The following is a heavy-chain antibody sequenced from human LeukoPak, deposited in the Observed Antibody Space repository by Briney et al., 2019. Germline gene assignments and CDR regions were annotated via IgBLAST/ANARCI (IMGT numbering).Heavy chain of an antibody. CDR1: EFTFSSYW. Sequence: GGSLRLSCAASEFTFSSYWMSWVRQAPGKGLEWVSSISSSSSYIYYADSVKGRFTISRDNAKNSLYLQMNSLRAEDTAVYYCARDGWGSIAAAGTSDYWGQGTLVTVSS. J-gene: IGHJ4*02. CDR3: ARDGWGSIAAAGTSDY. V-gene: IGHV3-21*01. D-gene: IGHD6-13*01. CDR2: ISSSSSYI.